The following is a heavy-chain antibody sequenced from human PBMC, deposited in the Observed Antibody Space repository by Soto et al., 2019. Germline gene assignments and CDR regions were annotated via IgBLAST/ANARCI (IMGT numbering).Heavy chain of an antibody. Sequence: SETLSLTCTVSGGSISSGGYYWSWIRQHPGKGLEWIGYIYYSGSTYYNPSLKSRVTISVDTSKNQFSLKLSSVTAADTAVYYCARESDCSGGSCYYRLEDLDAFDIWGQGTMVTVSS. J-gene: IGHJ3*02. D-gene: IGHD2-15*01. CDR2: IYYSGST. V-gene: IGHV4-31*03. CDR1: GGSISSGGYY. CDR3: ARESDCSGGSCYYRLEDLDAFDI.